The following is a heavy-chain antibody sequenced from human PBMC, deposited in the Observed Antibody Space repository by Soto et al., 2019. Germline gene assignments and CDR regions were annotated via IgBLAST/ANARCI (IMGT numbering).Heavy chain of an antibody. V-gene: IGHV3-30-3*01. D-gene: IGHD1-1*01. Sequence: QVQLLESGGGVVQPGRSLTLSCAASGFTFSRFSMHWVRQAPGKGLAWVSVISYDGSNTHYAESVKGRFNISRDDSKNTVNLKMKNMRCEESDVYYCERDPGMFLSYYYYGMDVWGQVTTVTVSS. CDR2: ISYDGSNT. CDR3: ERDPGMFLSYYYYGMDV. CDR1: GFTFSRFS. J-gene: IGHJ6*02.